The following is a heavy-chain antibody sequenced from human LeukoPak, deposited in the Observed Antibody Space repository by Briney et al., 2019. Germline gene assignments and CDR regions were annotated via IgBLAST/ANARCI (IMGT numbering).Heavy chain of an antibody. Sequence: GGSLRLSCAASGFTFSDYYMGWIRQAPGKGLEWVSHISSSGGAIYSADSVKGRFTISRDNAKNSLYLQMNSLRAEDTAVYYCARNSRYYDYIGGQGTLVTVSS. CDR2: ISSSGGAI. CDR1: GFTFSDYY. V-gene: IGHV3-11*04. D-gene: IGHD3-16*01. CDR3: ARNSRYYDYI. J-gene: IGHJ4*02.